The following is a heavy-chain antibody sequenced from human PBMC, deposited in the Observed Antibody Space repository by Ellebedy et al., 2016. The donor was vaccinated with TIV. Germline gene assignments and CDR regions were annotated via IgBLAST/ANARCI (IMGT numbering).Heavy chain of an antibody. CDR1: GFTFSFYW. D-gene: IGHD6-13*01. J-gene: IGHJ3*01. V-gene: IGHV3-7*03. CDR2: IKQDGSEK. CDR3: AKDRAAAGAYDACDL. Sequence: GESLKISXAASGFTFSFYWMGWVRQAPGKGLEWVANIKQDGSEKHYADSVKGRFTISRDNAKNSLYLQMNSLRAGDTALYYCAKDRAAAGAYDACDLWGQGTKVTVSS.